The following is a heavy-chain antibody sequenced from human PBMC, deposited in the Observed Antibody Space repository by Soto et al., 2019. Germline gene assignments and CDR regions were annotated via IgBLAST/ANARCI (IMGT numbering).Heavy chain of an antibody. D-gene: IGHD2-15*01. CDR3: ARVVGWGGHNFDY. J-gene: IGHJ4*02. CDR2: IYHSGST. CDR1: GYSISSGYY. Sequence: SETLSLTCAVSGYSISSGYYWGWIRQPPGKGLEWIGSIYHSGSTYYNPSLKSRVTISVDTSKNQFSLKLSSVTAADTAVYYWARVVGWGGHNFDYWGQGTLVTVSS. V-gene: IGHV4-38-2*01.